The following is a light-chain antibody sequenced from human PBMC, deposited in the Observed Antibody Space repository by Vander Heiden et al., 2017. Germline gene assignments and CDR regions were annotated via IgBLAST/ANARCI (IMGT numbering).Light chain of an antibody. V-gene: IGKV2-28*01. J-gene: IGKJ1*01. CDR2: LGS. CDR3: MQSLQTPWT. CDR1: QSLLHSNGYTY. Sequence: DIVMTQSPLSLPVTPGEPASISCRSSQSLLHSNGYTYLDWYLQKPGQSPQLLISLGSNRASGVPDRFSGSGSGTDFTLKISRVEAEDVGVYYCMQSLQTPWTFGQGTKVEIK.